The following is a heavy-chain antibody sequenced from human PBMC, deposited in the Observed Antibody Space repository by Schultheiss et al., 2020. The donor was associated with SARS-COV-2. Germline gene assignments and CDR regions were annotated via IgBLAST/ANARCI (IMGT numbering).Heavy chain of an antibody. CDR1: GFTFSSYA. CDR3: ARSGSGDYGDYFDY. J-gene: IGHJ4*02. V-gene: IGHV3-9*01. CDR2: ISWNSGSI. D-gene: IGHD4-17*01. Sequence: GGSLRLSCAASGFTFSSYAMHWVRQAPGKGLEWVSGISWNSGSIGYADSVKGRFTISRDNAKNSLYLQMNSLRAEDTAVYYCARSGSGDYGDYFDYWGQGTLVTVSS.